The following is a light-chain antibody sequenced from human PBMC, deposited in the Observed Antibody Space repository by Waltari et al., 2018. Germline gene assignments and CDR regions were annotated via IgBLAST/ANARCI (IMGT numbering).Light chain of an antibody. J-gene: IGLJ7*01. V-gene: IGLV1-40*01. CDR2: GNN. CDR3: QSFDDHLTASV. CDR1: DSNIGAAYD. Sequence: QSLLTQPPSVSGAPGDRLTISCNGSDSNIGAAYDVAWYQILPGAGPKLLVFGNNNRPSGVPERFFVARYVASASLEITGLQVDDEVLFYCQSFDDHLTASVFGGGTQVTVL.